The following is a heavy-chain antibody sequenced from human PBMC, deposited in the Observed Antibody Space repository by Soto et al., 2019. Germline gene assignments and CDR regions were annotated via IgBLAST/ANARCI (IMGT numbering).Heavy chain of an antibody. CDR1: GFTFSRYA. CDR3: AAVRGVILSFDY. Sequence: EVQLLESGGGLVQPGGSLRLSCAASGFTFSRYAMSWVRQAPGKGLEWVSAISGSGGSTYYADSVKGRFTISRDNSKNTLYLQMNSLRAEDTAVYYCAAVRGVILSFDYWGQGTLVTVSS. V-gene: IGHV3-23*01. J-gene: IGHJ4*02. D-gene: IGHD3-10*01. CDR2: ISGSGGST.